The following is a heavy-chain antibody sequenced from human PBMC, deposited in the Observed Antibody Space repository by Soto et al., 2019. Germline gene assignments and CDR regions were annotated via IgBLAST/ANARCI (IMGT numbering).Heavy chain of an antibody. V-gene: IGHV3-30-3*01. D-gene: IGHD2-15*01. J-gene: IGHJ5*02. CDR3: ARDCKTSSWFVGCCSS. CDR2: ISYDGSNK. Sequence: QVQLVESGGGVVQPGRSLRLSCAASGFAFSSYPMHWVRQTPGKELEWVAVISYDGSNKYYADSVMDRFTISRDNSKNTLYQQMDSLRSEDTALYYCARDCKTSSWFVGCCSSWGQGTLLTVSS. CDR1: GFAFSSYP.